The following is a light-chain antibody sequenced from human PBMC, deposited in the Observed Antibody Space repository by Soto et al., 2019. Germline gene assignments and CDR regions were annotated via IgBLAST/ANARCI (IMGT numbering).Light chain of an antibody. CDR1: SSDIGAYNY. V-gene: IGLV2-8*01. J-gene: IGLJ3*02. CDR2: EVN. CDR3: TSYGGRDNLM. Sequence: QSALTPPPSASGSPGQSVTISSTGTSSDIGAYNYVSWFQQHPGEAPKLIISEVNKRPSGVPDRFSGSKSGNTASLTVSGLQAEDEADYYCTSYGGRDNLMFGGGTKLTVL.